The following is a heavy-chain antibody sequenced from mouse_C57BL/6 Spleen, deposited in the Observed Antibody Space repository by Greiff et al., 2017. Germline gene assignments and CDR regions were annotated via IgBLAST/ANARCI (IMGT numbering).Heavy chain of an antibody. D-gene: IGHD2-4*01. CDR2: IDPETGGT. CDR1: GYTFTDYE. J-gene: IGHJ3*01. Sequence: QVQLQQSGAELVRPGASVTLSCKASGYTFTDYEMHWVKQAPVHGLEWIGAIDPETGGTAYNQKFKGKAILTADKSSSTAYMELRSLTSEDSAVYYCTIGDYDGFAYWGQGTLVTVSA. CDR3: TIGDYDGFAY. V-gene: IGHV1-15*01.